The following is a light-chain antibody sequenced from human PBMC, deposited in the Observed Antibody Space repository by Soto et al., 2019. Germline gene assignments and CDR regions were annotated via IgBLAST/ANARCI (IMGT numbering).Light chain of an antibody. CDR1: QTISSTY. V-gene: IGKV3-20*01. Sequence: EIVLTQSPGTLSLSPGERATLSCRASQTISSTYLAWYQQKPGQAPRLLIYDLSSRATGIPDRFSGSGSETDFTLTISRLEPEDFAVYYCHHYGSSPFTFGQGTKLEIK. J-gene: IGKJ2*01. CDR2: DLS. CDR3: HHYGSSPFT.